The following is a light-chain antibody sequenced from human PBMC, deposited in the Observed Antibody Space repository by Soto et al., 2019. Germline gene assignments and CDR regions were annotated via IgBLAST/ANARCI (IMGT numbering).Light chain of an antibody. V-gene: IGLV1-51*02. CDR1: SSNIGNQY. CDR3: GTCDSSLSAGV. Sequence: QSVLTQPPSVSAAPGQRVTFSCSGSSSNIGNQYVSWYQQLPGTAPKLLIYENNKRPSGIPDRFSGSKSGTSATLGITGLQTGDEADYYCGTCDSSLSAGVFGTGTKVTVL. J-gene: IGLJ1*01. CDR2: ENN.